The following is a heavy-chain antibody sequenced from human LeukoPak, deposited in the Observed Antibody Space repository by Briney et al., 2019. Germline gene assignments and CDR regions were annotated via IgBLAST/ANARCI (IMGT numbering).Heavy chain of an antibody. CDR3: ATSVQRITMIVVYFDY. CDR2: FDPEDGET. Sequence: ASVKVSCKVSGYTLTELSMHWVRQAPGKGLEWMGGFDPEDGETIYAQKFQGRVTMPEDTSTDTAYMELSSLRSEDTAVYYCATSVQRITMIVVYFDYWGQGTLVTVSS. D-gene: IGHD3-22*01. V-gene: IGHV1-24*01. CDR1: GYTLTELS. J-gene: IGHJ4*02.